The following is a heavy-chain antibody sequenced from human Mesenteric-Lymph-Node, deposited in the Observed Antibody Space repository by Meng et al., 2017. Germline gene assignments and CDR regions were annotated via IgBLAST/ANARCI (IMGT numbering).Heavy chain of an antibody. V-gene: IGHV3-11*04. Sequence: GGSLRLSCAASGFTFSDYYMSWVRQAPGKGLEWVSHISSSGSTIYYADSVKGRFTISRDNAKNSLYLQMNSLRAEDTAVYYFARRDMVSVGYYFYGMDVWGQGTTVTVSS. CDR1: GFTFSDYY. D-gene: IGHD3-10*01. J-gene: IGHJ6*02. CDR3: ARRDMVSVGYYFYGMDV. CDR2: ISSSGSTI.